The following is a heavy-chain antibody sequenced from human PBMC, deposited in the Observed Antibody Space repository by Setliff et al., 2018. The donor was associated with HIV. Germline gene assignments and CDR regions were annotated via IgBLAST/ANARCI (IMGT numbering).Heavy chain of an antibody. D-gene: IGHD3-10*01. CDR1: GDSIITYY. V-gene: IGHV4-59*08. Sequence: SETLSLTCTVSGDSIITYYWTWIRQPPGKGLEWIGYIHHSGSSDYTPSLRSRVTMSVDTSKNQFSLKLTSVTAADTAVYYCASLDGSESPYIYYYYMDVWGKGTEVTVSS. CDR3: ASLDGSESPYIYYYYMDV. J-gene: IGHJ6*03. CDR2: IHHSGSS.